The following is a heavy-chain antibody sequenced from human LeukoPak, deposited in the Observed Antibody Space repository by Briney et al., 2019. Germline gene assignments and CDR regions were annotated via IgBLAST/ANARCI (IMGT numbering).Heavy chain of an antibody. Sequence: SETLSLTCTVSGGSFTSGAYYWSWIRQPPGKGLEWIGYIYYSGSTNYNPSLKSRVTISVDTSKNQFSLKLSSVTAADTAVYYCARSITIFGVVNTGIHYFDYWGQGTLVTVSS. CDR1: GGSFTSGAYY. D-gene: IGHD3-3*01. J-gene: IGHJ4*02. V-gene: IGHV4-61*08. CDR3: ARSITIFGVVNTGIHYFDY. CDR2: IYYSGST.